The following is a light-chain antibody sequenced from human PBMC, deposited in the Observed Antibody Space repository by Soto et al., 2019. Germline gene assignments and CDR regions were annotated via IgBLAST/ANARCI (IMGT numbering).Light chain of an antibody. CDR3: GSWDSSLSTYV. Sequence: QSVLTQAPSVSAAPGQKVTISCSGSSANIGGNSVSWYQQLPGTAPKLLIYDDNKRPSGIPDRFSGSKSGTSATLGITGFQTGDEADYYCGSWDSSLSTYVLGTGTKDTV. J-gene: IGLJ1*01. CDR2: DDN. CDR1: SANIGGNS. V-gene: IGLV1-51*01.